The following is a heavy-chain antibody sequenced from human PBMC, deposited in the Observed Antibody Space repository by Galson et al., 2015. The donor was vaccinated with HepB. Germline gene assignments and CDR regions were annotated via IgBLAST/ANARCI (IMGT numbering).Heavy chain of an antibody. Sequence: SVKVSCKASGDTFRFYAINWVRQAPGQGLEWLGGIIPIFNIANYAQKFQGRVTITADESTSTAYMELSSLTSEDTALYYCAASQYYYDTTGNRGYFYYYMDFWGKGTAVVVSS. CDR1: GDTFRFYA. D-gene: IGHD3-22*01. CDR2: IIPIFNIA. J-gene: IGHJ6*03. V-gene: IGHV1-69*13. CDR3: AASQYYYDTTGNRGYFYYYMDF.